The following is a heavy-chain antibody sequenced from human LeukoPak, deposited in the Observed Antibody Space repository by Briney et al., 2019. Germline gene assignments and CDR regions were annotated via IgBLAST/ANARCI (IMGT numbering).Heavy chain of an antibody. J-gene: IGHJ4*02. V-gene: IGHV3-7*01. CDR2: IKQDGSEK. CDR1: GFSFSTNW. Sequence: GGSLRLSCAASGFSFSTNWMNWVRQAPGKGLEWVANIKQDGSEKYYVDSVKGRFTISRDNAKNSLYLQMNSLRAEDTAVYYCARAPSKSSWLPTCFDYWGQGTLVTVS. D-gene: IGHD6-13*01. CDR3: ARAPSKSSWLPTCFDY.